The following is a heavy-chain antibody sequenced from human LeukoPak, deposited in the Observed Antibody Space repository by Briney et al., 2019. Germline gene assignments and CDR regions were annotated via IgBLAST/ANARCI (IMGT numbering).Heavy chain of an antibody. J-gene: IGHJ3*02. CDR1: GGSFSGYY. CDR3: ARPDYSSGHDAFDI. V-gene: IGHV4-34*01. Sequence: SETLSLTCAVYGGSFSGYYWSWIRQPPGKGLEWIGEINHSGSTNYNPSLKSRVTISVDTSKNQFSLELSSVTAADTAVYYCARPDYSSGHDAFDIWGQGTMVTVSS. CDR2: INHSGST. D-gene: IGHD6-19*01.